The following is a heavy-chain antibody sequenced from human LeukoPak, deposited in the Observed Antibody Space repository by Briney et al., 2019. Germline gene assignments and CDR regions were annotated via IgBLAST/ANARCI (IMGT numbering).Heavy chain of an antibody. Sequence: ASVKVSCKASGYTFTSYYMHWVRQAPGQGLEWMGIINPSGGNTNYAQKLQGRVTMTTDTSTSTAYMELRSLRSDDTAVYYCTRDSGDIVVVPAAMGAFDIWGQGTMVTVSS. CDR1: GYTFTSYY. D-gene: IGHD2-2*01. CDR3: TRDSGDIVVVPAAMGAFDI. J-gene: IGHJ3*02. CDR2: INPSGGNT. V-gene: IGHV1-46*01.